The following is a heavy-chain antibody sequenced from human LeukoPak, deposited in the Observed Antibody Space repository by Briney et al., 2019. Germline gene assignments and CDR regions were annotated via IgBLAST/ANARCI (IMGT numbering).Heavy chain of an antibody. Sequence: GGSLRLSCAASGFTVSTNFMIWVRQAPGKGLEWVSGIFGGGSTYYADSVKGRFTISRDNSKNTLYLQMLSLRPEDTAVFYCAKSDSSSSRRAFDTWGLGTMVTVSS. CDR2: IFGGGST. V-gene: IGHV3-66*02. CDR1: GFTVSTNF. CDR3: AKSDSSSSRRAFDT. J-gene: IGHJ3*02. D-gene: IGHD6-6*01.